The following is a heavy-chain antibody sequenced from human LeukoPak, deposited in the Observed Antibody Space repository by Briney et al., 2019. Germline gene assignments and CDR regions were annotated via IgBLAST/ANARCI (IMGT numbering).Heavy chain of an antibody. J-gene: IGHJ4*02. D-gene: IGHD3-22*01. CDR1: GVPIIASY. CDR3: ARVRFYDTTGYSTSYYLDY. V-gene: IGHV4-59*01. Sequence: PSETLSLTCAVSGVPIIASYWSWIRQPPGKGLEWIGYTHYSGTGNYNPSLKSRVTISIDTSKNRFSLRLTSVTAADTAVYYCARVRFYDTTGYSTSYYLDYWGQGALVTVSS. CDR2: THYSGTG.